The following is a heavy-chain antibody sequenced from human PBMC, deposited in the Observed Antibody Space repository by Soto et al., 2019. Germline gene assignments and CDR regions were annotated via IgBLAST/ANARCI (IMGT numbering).Heavy chain of an antibody. V-gene: IGHV4-34*01. Sequence: SETLSLTCAVYGGSFSGYDWSWIRQPPGKGLEWIGEINHSGSTNYNPSLKSRVTISVDTSKNQFSLKLSSVTAEDTAVYYCARDRGYCSGGSCYPPPPQFQHWGQGTLVTVSS. D-gene: IGHD2-15*01. CDR1: GGSFSGYD. J-gene: IGHJ1*01. CDR3: ARDRGYCSGGSCYPPPPQFQH. CDR2: INHSGST.